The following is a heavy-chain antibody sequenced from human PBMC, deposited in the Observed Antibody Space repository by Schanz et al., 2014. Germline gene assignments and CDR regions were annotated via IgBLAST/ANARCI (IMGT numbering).Heavy chain of an antibody. J-gene: IGHJ2*01. CDR3: ARDVGRPGHFWYFDL. V-gene: IGHV1-2*02. CDR1: GYVFTAYY. Sequence: QILLVQPGPEVKKPGASVTVSCKASGYVFTAYYMHWVRQAPGQGLEWMGVTNPNGGAEFAQKFQGRISMTRDTSTTTFYMELSSLTSDDTAVYFCARDVGRPGHFWYFDLWGRGTLVTVSS. D-gene: IGHD1-1*01. CDR2: TNPNGGA.